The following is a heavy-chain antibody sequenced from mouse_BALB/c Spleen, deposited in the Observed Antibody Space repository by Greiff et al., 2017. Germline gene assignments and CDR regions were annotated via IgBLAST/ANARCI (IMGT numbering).Heavy chain of an antibody. Sequence: VKLMESGPGLVQPSQSLSITCTVSGFSLTSYGVHWVRQSPGKGLEWLGVIWSGGSTDYNAAFISRLSISKDNSKSQVFFKMNSLQANDTAIYYCARNQRYDGAWFAYWGQGTLVTVSA. D-gene: IGHD2-14*01. CDR3: ARNQRYDGAWFAY. CDR2: IWSGGST. V-gene: IGHV2-2*02. J-gene: IGHJ3*01. CDR1: GFSLTSYG.